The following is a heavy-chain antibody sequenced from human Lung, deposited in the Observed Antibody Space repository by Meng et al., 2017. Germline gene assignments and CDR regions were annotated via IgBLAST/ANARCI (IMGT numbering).Heavy chain of an antibody. D-gene: IGHD6-13*01. CDR3: ARVKYSSSWYLDF. Sequence: QLQRQESGPGLVKPSETLPLTCTVSGGSISSSSYYWGWIRQPPGKGLEWIGSISDGGNTYYNPSLQSRVSISVDTSKNQFSLKLRSVTAADTAVYYCARVKYSSSWYLDFWGQGALVTVSS. CDR2: ISDGGNT. CDR1: GGSISSSSYY. V-gene: IGHV4-39*07. J-gene: IGHJ4*02.